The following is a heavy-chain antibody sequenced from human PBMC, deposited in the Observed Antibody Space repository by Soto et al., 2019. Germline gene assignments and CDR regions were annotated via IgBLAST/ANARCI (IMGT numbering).Heavy chain of an antibody. CDR3: AKDLVPLEVDWLLEGRGYYYYGMDV. CDR1: GFTFSSYA. J-gene: IGHJ6*02. Sequence: GGSLRLSCAASGFTFSSYAMSWVRQAPGKGLEWVSAISGSGGSTYYADSVKGRFTISRDNSKNTLYLQMNSLRAEDTAVYYCAKDLVPLEVDWLLEGRGYYYYGMDVWGQGTTVTVSS. V-gene: IGHV3-23*01. CDR2: ISGSGGST. D-gene: IGHD3-9*01.